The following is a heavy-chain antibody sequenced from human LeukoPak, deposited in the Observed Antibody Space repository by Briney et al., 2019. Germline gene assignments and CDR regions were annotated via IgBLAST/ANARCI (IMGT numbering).Heavy chain of an antibody. V-gene: IGHV4-34*01. J-gene: IGHJ5*02. CDR2: IYHSGST. CDR3: ARGYYSFDP. Sequence: SETLSLTCAVYGGSFSGYYWSWIRQPPGKGLEWIGYIYHSGSTYYNPSLKSRVTISVDTSKNQFSLKLSSVPAADTAVYYCARGYYSFDPWGQGTLVTVS. D-gene: IGHD3-22*01. CDR1: GGSFSGYY.